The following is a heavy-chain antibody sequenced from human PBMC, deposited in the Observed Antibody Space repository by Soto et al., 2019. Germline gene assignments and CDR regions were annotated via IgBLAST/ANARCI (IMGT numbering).Heavy chain of an antibody. D-gene: IGHD3-22*01. CDR2: IYPGDSDT. V-gene: IGHV5-51*01. Sequence: PGESLKISCKGSGYSFTSYWIGWVRQMPGKGLEWMGIIYPGDSDTRYSPSFQGQVTISADKSISTAYLQWSSLKASDTAMYYCARQITYYYDSSGYYFPFDYWGQGTPVTVSS. J-gene: IGHJ4*02. CDR3: ARQITYYYDSSGYYFPFDY. CDR1: GYSFTSYW.